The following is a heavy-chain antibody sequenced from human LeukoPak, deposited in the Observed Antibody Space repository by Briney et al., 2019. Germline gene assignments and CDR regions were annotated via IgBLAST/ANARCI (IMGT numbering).Heavy chain of an antibody. CDR1: GFTFGNYW. J-gene: IGHJ5*01. D-gene: IGHD3-9*01. V-gene: IGHV3-74*01. CDR2: IKGDGSHT. Sequence: GGSLRLSCAASGFTFGNYWMHWVRQAPGKGLVWVSRIKGDGSHTIYADSVKGRFTISRDNAKNTLYLQMKSLRAEDTAVYYCVRDWDHFDFDSWGQGTLVTVCS. CDR3: VRDWDHFDFDS.